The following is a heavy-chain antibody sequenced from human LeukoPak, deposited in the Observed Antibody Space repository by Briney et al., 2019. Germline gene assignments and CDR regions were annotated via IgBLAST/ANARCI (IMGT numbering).Heavy chain of an antibody. D-gene: IGHD2-15*01. CDR2: INPSGGST. CDR3: AREVGYCSGGSCLYFDY. V-gene: IGHV1-46*01. CDR1: GYTFTSYY. Sequence: VASVKVSCKASGYTFTSYYMHWVRQAPGQGLEWMGIINPSGGSTSYAQKFQGRVTMTRDMSTSTVYMELSSLRSEDTAVYYCAREVGYCSGGSCLYFDYWGQGTLVTVSS. J-gene: IGHJ4*02.